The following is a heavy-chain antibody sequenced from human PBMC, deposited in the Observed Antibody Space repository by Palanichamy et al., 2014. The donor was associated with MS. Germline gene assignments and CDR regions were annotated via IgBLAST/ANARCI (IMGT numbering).Heavy chain of an antibody. D-gene: IGHD2-2*01. CDR3: ARVVVPAGYYYYYMDV. J-gene: IGHJ6*03. CDR2: FYHTGST. Sequence: QLQLQESGPRLVKPSETLSLNCTVSGGSISSSSHFWAWIRQPPGKGLDWIGTFYHTGSTYQNPSPTSRVSISGDTSKNQFSLKLFSVTAADTAAYYCARVVVPAGYYYYYMDVWGKGTTVTVSS. CDR1: GGSISSSSHF. V-gene: IGHV4-39*01.